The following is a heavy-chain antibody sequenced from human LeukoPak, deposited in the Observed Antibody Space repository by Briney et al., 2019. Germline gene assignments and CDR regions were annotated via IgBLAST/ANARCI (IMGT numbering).Heavy chain of an antibody. Sequence: GGSLRLSCAASGFTVSSNYMSWVRQAPGRGLEWVSVIYSGGSTYYADSVKGRFTISRDNSKNTLYLQMNSLRAEDTAVYYCARDSPGGGSDYWGQGTLVTVSS. D-gene: IGHD1-26*01. CDR2: IYSGGST. J-gene: IGHJ4*02. CDR3: ARDSPGGGSDY. CDR1: GFTVSSNY. V-gene: IGHV3-66*01.